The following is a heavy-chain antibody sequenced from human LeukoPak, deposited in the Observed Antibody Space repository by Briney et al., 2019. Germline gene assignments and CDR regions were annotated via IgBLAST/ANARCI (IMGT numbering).Heavy chain of an antibody. D-gene: IGHD3-3*01. CDR1: GFTFSNHG. CDR3: ANDFWSGYYTSPWFDP. V-gene: IGHV3-64*02. J-gene: IGHJ5*02. Sequence: PGGSLRLSCAASGFTFSNHGMYWVRQAPGKGLEYVSAISSNGADTYYADFVKGRFTISRDNSKNTLYLQMNSLRAEDTAVYYCANDFWSGYYTSPWFDPWGQGTLVTVSS. CDR2: ISSNGADT.